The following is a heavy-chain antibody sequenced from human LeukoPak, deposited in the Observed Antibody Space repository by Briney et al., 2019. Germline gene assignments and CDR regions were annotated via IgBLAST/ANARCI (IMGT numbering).Heavy chain of an antibody. V-gene: IGHV1-69*13. CDR1: GGTFSSYA. D-gene: IGHD3-22*01. Sequence: ASVKVSCKASGGTFSSYAISWVRQAPGQGLEWMGGITPIFGTANYAQKFQGRVTITADESTSTAYMELSSLRSEDTAVYYCARERYYYDSSGYYSPADYWGQGTLVTVSS. CDR3: ARERYYYDSSGYYSPADY. J-gene: IGHJ4*02. CDR2: ITPIFGTA.